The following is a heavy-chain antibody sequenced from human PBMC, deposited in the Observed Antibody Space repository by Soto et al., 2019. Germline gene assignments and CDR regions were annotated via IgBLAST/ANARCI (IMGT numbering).Heavy chain of an antibody. CDR3: ASQLQGSRRKCYFHF. V-gene: IGHV3-11*01. Sequence: QVQLVESGGALVKPGGSLRLSCAASGFNFSDFYISWIRQAPGKGLEWVSFISATGETIYYAESVKGRFTISSDNAQNSLDQQMNSLRDEDTSNYYCASQLQGSRRKCYFHFWGHGALVTVS. CDR1: GFNFSDFY. J-gene: IGHJ4*01. CDR2: ISATGETI. D-gene: IGHD1-26*01.